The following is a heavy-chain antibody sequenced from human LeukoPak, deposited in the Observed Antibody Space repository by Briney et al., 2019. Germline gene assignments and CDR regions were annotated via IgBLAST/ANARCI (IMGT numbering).Heavy chain of an antibody. V-gene: IGHV4-34*01. D-gene: IGHD1-14*01. J-gene: IGHJ5*02. CDR3: ARREPPEPFDP. Sequence: SETLSLTCAVSGGSFSGYYWSWIRQPPGKGLEWIGEINHSGSTNYNPSLKSRVTITVDTSKNQFSLKLSSVTAADTAVYYCARREPPEPFDPWGQGTLVTVSS. CDR2: INHSGST. CDR1: GGSFSGYY.